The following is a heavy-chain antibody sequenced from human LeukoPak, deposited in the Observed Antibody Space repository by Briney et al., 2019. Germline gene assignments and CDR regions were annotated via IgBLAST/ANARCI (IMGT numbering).Heavy chain of an antibody. D-gene: IGHD6-25*01. Sequence: GGSLRLSCAASGFTFDDYGMSWVRQAPGKGLVWVSRINSDGSSTSYADSVKGRFTISRDNAKNTLYLQMNSLRAEDTAVYSCARGPPWYFDLWAVAPWSLSPQ. CDR3: ARGPPWYFDL. J-gene: IGHJ2*01. CDR1: GFTFDDYG. V-gene: IGHV3-74*01. CDR2: INSDGSST.